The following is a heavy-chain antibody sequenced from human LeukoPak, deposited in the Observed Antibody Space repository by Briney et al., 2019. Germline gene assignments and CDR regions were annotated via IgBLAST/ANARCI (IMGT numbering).Heavy chain of an antibody. J-gene: IGHJ6*03. D-gene: IGHD1-1*01. CDR3: ARGRVSSSTWYSTYYYYFYMDV. CDR2: VDHTGST. Sequence: SETLSLTCSVSDDSITMYYWTWLRQPPGKGLEWLGYVDHTGSTNFNPSLNGRVSISRETTKNLFSLRLRSVTAADTAVYFCARGRVSSSTWYSTYYYYFYMDVWGKGTTVTVSS. CDR1: DDSITMYY. V-gene: IGHV4-59*01.